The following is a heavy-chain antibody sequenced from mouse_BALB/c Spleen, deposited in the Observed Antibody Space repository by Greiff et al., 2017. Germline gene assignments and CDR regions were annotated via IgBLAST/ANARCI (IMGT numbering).Heavy chain of an antibody. CDR3: ARSRTRDYLDY. J-gene: IGHJ2*01. V-gene: IGHV5-12-2*01. CDR1: GFTFSSYT. Sequence: EVMLVESGGGLVQPGGSLKLSCAASGFTFSSYTMSWVRQTPEKRLEWVAYISNGGGSTYYADTVKGRFTISRDNPKNTLFLQMTSLRSEDTAMYYCARSRTRDYLDYWGQGTTLTVAS. CDR2: ISNGGGST.